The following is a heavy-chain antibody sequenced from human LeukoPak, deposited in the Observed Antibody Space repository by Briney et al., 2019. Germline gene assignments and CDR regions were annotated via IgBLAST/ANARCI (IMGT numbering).Heavy chain of an antibody. D-gene: IGHD6-6*01. Sequence: ASVKVSCKASGYTFTNYDINWVRQATGQGLEWMGWMNPNSGNTGYAQKFQGRVTITRNTSISTAYMELSSLRSEDTAVYYCARPSSSSPYDAFDIWGQGTMVTVSS. CDR2: MNPNSGNT. J-gene: IGHJ3*02. CDR3: ARPSSSSPYDAFDI. V-gene: IGHV1-8*03. CDR1: GYTFTNYD.